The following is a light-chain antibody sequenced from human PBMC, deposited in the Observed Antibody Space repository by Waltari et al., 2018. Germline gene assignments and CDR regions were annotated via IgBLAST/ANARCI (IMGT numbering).Light chain of an antibody. J-gene: IGKJ3*01. CDR2: SAS. Sequence: LTQSPATLSLSPGERATLSCRASQSVSTNLAWYQQKPGQAPRLLIHSASSRATGIPDRFSGSGSGTEFTLIISSLEPEDVGVYHCYQHSSGYFTFGPGTKLDIK. CDR1: QSVSTN. V-gene: IGKV3-11*01. CDR3: YQHSSGYFT.